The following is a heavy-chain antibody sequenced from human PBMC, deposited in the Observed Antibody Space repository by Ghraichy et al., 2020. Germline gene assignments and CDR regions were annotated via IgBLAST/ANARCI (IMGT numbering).Heavy chain of an antibody. D-gene: IGHD3-10*01. V-gene: IGHV1-2*02. J-gene: IGHJ4*02. CDR2: INPNSGGT. CDR3: ARDRSGRVRGEGVGY. Sequence: ASVKVSCKASGYTFTGYYMHWVRQAPGQGLEWMGWINPNSGGTNYAQKFQGRVTMTRDTSISTAYMELSRLRSDDTAVYYCARDRSGRVRGEGVGYWGQGTLVTVSS. CDR1: GYTFTGYY.